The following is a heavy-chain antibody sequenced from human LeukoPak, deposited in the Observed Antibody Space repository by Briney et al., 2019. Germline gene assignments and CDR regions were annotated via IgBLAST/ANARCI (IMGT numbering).Heavy chain of an antibody. Sequence: GGSLRLSCAASGFTFSNYGMHWVRQAPGKGLGWVTVISYDGGNKYYADSVKGRFTISRDNSKNTLFLQMNSLRAEDTAVYYCAKSPAAYGVRSYFDYWGQGTLVTVSS. CDR3: AKSPAAYGVRSYFDY. CDR2: ISYDGGNK. J-gene: IGHJ4*02. V-gene: IGHV3-30*18. D-gene: IGHD3-10*01. CDR1: GFTFSNYG.